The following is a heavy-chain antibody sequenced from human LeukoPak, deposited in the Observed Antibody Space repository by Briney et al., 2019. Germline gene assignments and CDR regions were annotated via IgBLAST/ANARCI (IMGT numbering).Heavy chain of an antibody. D-gene: IGHD6-13*01. Sequence: SETLSLTRAVYGGSFSGYYWSWIRQPPGKGLEWIGEINHSGSTNYNPSLKSRVTISVDTSKNQFSLKLSSVTAADTAVYYCARGQAGTDYFDYWGQGTLVTVSS. CDR3: ARGQAGTDYFDY. CDR1: GGSFSGYY. V-gene: IGHV4-34*01. J-gene: IGHJ4*02. CDR2: INHSGST.